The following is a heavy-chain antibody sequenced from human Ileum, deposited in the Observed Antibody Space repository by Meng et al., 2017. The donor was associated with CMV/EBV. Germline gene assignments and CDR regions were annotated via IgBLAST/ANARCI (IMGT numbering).Heavy chain of an antibody. Sequence: QVQLPQSGAEVKPPGASVKVSCKASGYTFTSYYIHWVRQAPGQGLEWMGWINPNNGDTNYAQKFQGGVTMTRDTSINTAYMEVTSADTAVYYCVRGANYASYRVDYWGQGALVTVSS. D-gene: IGHD1-7*01. J-gene: IGHJ4*02. V-gene: IGHV1-2*02. CDR3: VRGANYASYRVDY. CDR1: GYTFTSYY. CDR2: INPNNGDT.